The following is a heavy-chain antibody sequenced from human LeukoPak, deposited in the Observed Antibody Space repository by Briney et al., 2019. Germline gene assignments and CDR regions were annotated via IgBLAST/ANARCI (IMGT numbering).Heavy chain of an antibody. CDR1: GYTFTSYA. V-gene: IGHV7-4-1*02. CDR3: ARDIRWHSSSSSFEDY. D-gene: IGHD6-13*01. Sequence: ASVKVSCKASGYTFTSYAMNWVRQAPGQGLEWMGWINTNTGNPTYAQGFTGRFVFSLDTSVSTAYLQISSLKAEDTAVYYCARDIRWHSSSSSFEDYWGQGTLVTVSS. CDR2: INTNTGNP. J-gene: IGHJ4*02.